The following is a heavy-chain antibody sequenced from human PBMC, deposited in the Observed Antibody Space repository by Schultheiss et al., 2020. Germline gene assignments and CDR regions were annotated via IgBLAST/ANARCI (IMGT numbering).Heavy chain of an antibody. D-gene: IGHD2-15*01. CDR3: ARGGKRRINNWFDP. J-gene: IGHJ5*02. CDR2: IYYSGST. Sequence: SETLSLTCTVSVGSISSGGYYWSWIRQHPGKGLEWIGYIYYSGSTYYNPSLKSRVTISVDTSKNQFSLKLSSVTAADTAVYYCARGGKRRINNWFDPWGQGTLVTVAS. V-gene: IGHV4-31*03. CDR1: VGSISSGGYY.